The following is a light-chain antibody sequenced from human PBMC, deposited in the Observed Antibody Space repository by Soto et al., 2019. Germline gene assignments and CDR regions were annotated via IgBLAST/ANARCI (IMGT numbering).Light chain of an antibody. J-gene: IGKJ1*01. Sequence: EIVLTQSPGTLSLSPGERATLSCRASQTISSTYLAWYQQKPGQAPRLLIFGASRRATGIPARFSGSGSGTDFTLSITRLEPEDFAVYYCQHYGSSPTWTFGQGTKVEIK. CDR2: GAS. CDR1: QTISSTY. V-gene: IGKV3-20*01. CDR3: QHYGSSPTWT.